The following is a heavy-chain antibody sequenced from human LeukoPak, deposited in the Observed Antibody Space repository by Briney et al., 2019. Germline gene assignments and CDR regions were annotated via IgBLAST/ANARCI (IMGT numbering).Heavy chain of an antibody. V-gene: IGHV3-7*01. J-gene: IGHJ3*02. CDR3: ARDTSPSIAAVGYDAFDI. CDR2: IRKDGSDK. Sequence: GGSLRLSCVASGFTFGRYWMNWVRQAPGKGLEWVANIRKDGSDKFYVDSVKGRFAISRDNAKNSLYLQMNSLRAEDTAVYYCARDTSPSIAAVGYDAFDIWGQGTMVTVSS. CDR1: GFTFGRYW. D-gene: IGHD6-13*01.